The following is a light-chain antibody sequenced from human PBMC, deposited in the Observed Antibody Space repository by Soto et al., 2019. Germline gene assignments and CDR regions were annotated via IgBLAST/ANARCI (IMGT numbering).Light chain of an antibody. CDR1: SSDVGGYDY. CDR2: EVT. CDR3: SSYTTTSTYV. Sequence: QSVLTQPASVSGSPGQTITISCTGTSSDVGGYDYVSWYQQHPDKAPRFMIYEVTNRPSGVSHRFSGSKSGNTASLTISGLQAEDEADYYCSSYTTTSTYVSGTGTKVTVL. J-gene: IGLJ1*01. V-gene: IGLV2-14*01.